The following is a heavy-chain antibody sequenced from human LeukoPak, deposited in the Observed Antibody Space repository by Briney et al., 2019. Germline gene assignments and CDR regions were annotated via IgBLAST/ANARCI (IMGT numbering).Heavy chain of an antibody. CDR2: INPGGITT. Sequence: GGSLRLSCAASGFTFTTYSMTWVRQAPGKGLEWVSTINPGGITTYYADSVKGRFTISRDNSENTVSLQMDSLRADDTAVYYCAKDRAGTPWADWGQGTLVTVSS. D-gene: IGHD1-1*01. J-gene: IGHJ4*02. CDR1: GFTFTTYS. CDR3: AKDRAGTPWAD. V-gene: IGHV3-23*01.